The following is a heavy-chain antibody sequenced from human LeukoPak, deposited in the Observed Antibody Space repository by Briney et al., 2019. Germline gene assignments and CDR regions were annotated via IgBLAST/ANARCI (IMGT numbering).Heavy chain of an antibody. CDR2: MYYSGST. CDR1: GGSISSGDYY. Sequence: SETLSLTCTVSGGSISSGDYYWSWIRQPPGKGLEWIAYMYYSGSTYYNPSLKSRVTMSADTSKNQLSLKLSSVTAADPAVYYCARPYYYDSRIDPWGQGILVTVSS. J-gene: IGHJ5*02. V-gene: IGHV4-30-4*01. D-gene: IGHD3-22*01. CDR3: ARPYYYDSRIDP.